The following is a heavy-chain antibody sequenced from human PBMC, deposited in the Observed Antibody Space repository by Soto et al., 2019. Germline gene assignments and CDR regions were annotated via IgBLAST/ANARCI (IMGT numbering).Heavy chain of an antibody. CDR1: GDSVSSNSAA. CDR2: TYYRSKWHN. J-gene: IGHJ4*02. Sequence: SQTLSLTCAISGDSVSSNSAAWNCIRLSPSRGLEWLARTYYRSKWHNDYAVSVKSRITINPDTSNNRISLQLTSVTPEDTAVYYCARELDMGRGVPNPVDYWGQGTLVTVSS. CDR3: ARELDMGRGVPNPVDY. V-gene: IGHV6-1*01. D-gene: IGHD3-10*01.